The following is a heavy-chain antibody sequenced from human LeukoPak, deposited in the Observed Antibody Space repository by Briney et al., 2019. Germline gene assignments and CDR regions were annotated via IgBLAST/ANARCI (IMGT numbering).Heavy chain of an antibody. CDR1: GFTFSNFA. Sequence: GGSLRLSCAASGFTFSNFAMTWVRQAPGKGLEWVANIRKDGSEKDYVDSVKGRFTISRDNAKKSIYLQMNSLRAEDTAVYYCASSKRGTYRFDAYDIWGQGTMVTVSS. CDR2: IRKDGSEK. V-gene: IGHV3-7*01. J-gene: IGHJ3*02. CDR3: ASSKRGTYRFDAYDI. D-gene: IGHD3-16*02.